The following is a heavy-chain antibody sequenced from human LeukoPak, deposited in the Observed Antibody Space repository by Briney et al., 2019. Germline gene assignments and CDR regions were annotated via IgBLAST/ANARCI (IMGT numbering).Heavy chain of an antibody. Sequence: SETLSLTCTVSGGSISSSGYYWGWIRQPPGKGLEWIGSIYYGGSTYYNPSLKSRVTISLDTSKTHFYLILSSATAADTASYYCSRGETCGGDCYAQHWGQGTRVTV. CDR3: SRGETCGGDCYAQH. J-gene: IGHJ1*01. V-gene: IGHV4-39*02. CDR2: IYYGGST. CDR1: GGSISSSGYY. D-gene: IGHD2-21*02.